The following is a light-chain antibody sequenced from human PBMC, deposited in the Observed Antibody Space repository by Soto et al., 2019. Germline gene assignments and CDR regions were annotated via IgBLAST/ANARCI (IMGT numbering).Light chain of an antibody. J-gene: IGKJ1*01. Sequence: IQMTQSPSTLSASVGDRVTITCRASQSISSWLAWYQQKPGKAPKLLIYDASSLESGVPSRFSGSGSGTEFTLTISSLQPDDFATYYCQQYNSYGTFGQGTKVDNK. CDR3: QQYNSYGT. CDR2: DAS. V-gene: IGKV1-5*01. CDR1: QSISSW.